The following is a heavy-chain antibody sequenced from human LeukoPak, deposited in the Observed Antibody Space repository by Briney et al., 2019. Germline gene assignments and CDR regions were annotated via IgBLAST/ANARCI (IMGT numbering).Heavy chain of an antibody. V-gene: IGHV4-59*08. Sequence: SETLSLTCTVSGASITSYYWSWIRQPPGKGLEWIGYIYYSGSTTYKPSLKSRVTISVDTSKNQFSLKLSSVTAADTAVYYCARPVIVEATEVFNIGGKGTRVTV. CDR1: GASITSYY. CDR3: ARPVIVEATEVFNI. D-gene: IGHD1-26*01. J-gene: IGHJ3*02. CDR2: IYYSGST.